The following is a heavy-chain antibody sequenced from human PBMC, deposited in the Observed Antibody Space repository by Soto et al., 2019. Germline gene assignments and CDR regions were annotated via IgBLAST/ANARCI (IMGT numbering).Heavy chain of an antibody. CDR3: ARVLIAVAGTLSAFDI. D-gene: IGHD6-19*01. CDR1: GGSISSYY. Sequence: SETLSLTCTVSGGSISSYYWSWVRQPPGKGLEWIGYIYYSGSTNYNPSLKSRVTISVDTSKNQFSLKLSSVTAADTAVYYCARVLIAVAGTLSAFDIWGQGTMVTVSS. V-gene: IGHV4-59*08. J-gene: IGHJ3*02. CDR2: IYYSGST.